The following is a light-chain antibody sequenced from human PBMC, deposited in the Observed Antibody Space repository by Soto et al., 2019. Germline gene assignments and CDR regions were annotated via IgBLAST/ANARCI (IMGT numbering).Light chain of an antibody. Sequence: QSVLTQPASVSGSPGQSITISCTGTSSDVGGYNYVSWYQQHPGKAPKLMIFEVSYRPSGVSNRFSGSKSGNTASLTISGLQAEDEADYYCTSYTSTSTPVFGGGTQLTVL. CDR1: SSDVGGYNY. J-gene: IGLJ2*01. CDR2: EVS. V-gene: IGLV2-14*01. CDR3: TSYTSTSTPV.